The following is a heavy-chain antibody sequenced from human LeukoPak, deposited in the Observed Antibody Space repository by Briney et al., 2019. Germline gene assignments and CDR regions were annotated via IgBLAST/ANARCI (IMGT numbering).Heavy chain of an antibody. J-gene: IGHJ4*02. Sequence: ASVKVSCKASGYTFTSYDINWVRQATGQGLEWMGWISAYNGNTNYAQKLQGRVTMTTDTSTSTAYMELRSLRSDDTAVYYCAREAKKSTYYYGSGSYSEFDYWGQGTLVTVSS. CDR2: ISAYNGNT. CDR1: GYTFTSYD. V-gene: IGHV1-18*01. D-gene: IGHD3-10*01. CDR3: AREAKKSTYYYGSGSYSEFDY.